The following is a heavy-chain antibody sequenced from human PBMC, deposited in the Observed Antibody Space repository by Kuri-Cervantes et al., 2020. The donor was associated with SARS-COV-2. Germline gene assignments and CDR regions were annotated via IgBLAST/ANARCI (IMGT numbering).Heavy chain of an antibody. J-gene: IGHJ3*02. CDR2: INPNSGGT. D-gene: IGHD3-22*01. Sequence: ASLKVSCKASGDTFTGYYMHWWRQAPGQGLEWMGWINPNSGGTNYAQKFQGWVTMTRDTSISTVYMELSRLRSDDTDVYYCARSTTFRRLVVISQGGAFDIWGQGTMVTVSS. CDR3: ARSTTFRRLVVISQGGAFDI. V-gene: IGHV1-2*04. CDR1: GDTFTGYY.